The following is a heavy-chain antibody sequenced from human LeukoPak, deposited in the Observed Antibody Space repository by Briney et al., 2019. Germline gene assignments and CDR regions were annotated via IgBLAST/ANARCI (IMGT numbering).Heavy chain of an antibody. D-gene: IGHD3-10*01. CDR2: IYYSGST. CDR1: GGSISSGGYY. V-gene: IGHV4-31*03. J-gene: IGHJ4*02. CDR3: ARDLVPAGGIGD. Sequence: PSQTLSLTCTVSGGSISSGGYYWSWIRQHPGQGLEWIGYIYYSGSTYYNPSLKRRVTITVDTSKNQFSLKLSCGTAAGTAVYYCARDLVPAGGIGDWGQGTLVTVSS.